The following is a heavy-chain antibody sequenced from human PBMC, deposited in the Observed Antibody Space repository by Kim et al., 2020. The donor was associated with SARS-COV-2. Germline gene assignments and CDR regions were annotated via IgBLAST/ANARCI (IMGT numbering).Heavy chain of an antibody. CDR1: GFTFSSYA. CDR2: ICGAGIST. Sequence: GGSLRLSCAASGFTFSSYAMSWVRQAPGKGPECVSGICGAGISTYYADSVKGRFTISRDNSKNTLYLQMNSLRAEDTAMYYCVKVVPGAMVRGPSMAVWGQGTTVTVSS. J-gene: IGHJ6*02. V-gene: IGHV3-23*01. D-gene: IGHD3-10*01. CDR3: VKVVPGAMVRGPSMAV.